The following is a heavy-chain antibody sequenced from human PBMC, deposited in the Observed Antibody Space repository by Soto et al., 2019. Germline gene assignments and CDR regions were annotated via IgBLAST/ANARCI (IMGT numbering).Heavy chain of an antibody. Sequence: QLQLQESGPGLVKPSETLSLTCSVSDDSINSDKYYWCWIRQPPGQGLEWIGSIYYRGNAYYNPSRQPQVSISLDKSRIEFSLKLNSVTAADSAVYFCARLEGLATISYCFDFWGPGALVTVSS. CDR1: DDSINSDKYY. CDR2: IYYRGNA. D-gene: IGHD3-9*01. J-gene: IGHJ4*02. CDR3: ARLEGLATISYCFDF. V-gene: IGHV4-39*01.